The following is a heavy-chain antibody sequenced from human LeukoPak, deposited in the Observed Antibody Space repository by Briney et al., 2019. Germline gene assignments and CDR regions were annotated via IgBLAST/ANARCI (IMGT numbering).Heavy chain of an antibody. Sequence: SETLSLTCTVSGGSISGYFWSWIRQPPGKGLEWIGYIYYSGSTNYNPSLKSRVTISVDTSKNQFSLKLSSVTAADTAAYYCARAHSSSWYIHDYWGQGTLVTVSS. CDR3: ARAHSSSWYIHDY. V-gene: IGHV4-59*01. CDR2: IYYSGST. CDR1: GGSISGYF. J-gene: IGHJ4*02. D-gene: IGHD6-13*01.